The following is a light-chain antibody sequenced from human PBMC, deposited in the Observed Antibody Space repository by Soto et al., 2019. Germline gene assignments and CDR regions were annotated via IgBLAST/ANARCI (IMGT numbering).Light chain of an antibody. CDR1: SSNIGNND. J-gene: IGLJ3*02. CDR2: DNN. V-gene: IGLV1-51*01. CDR3: GTWDSSLSAGV. Sequence: QSVLTQPPSVSAAPGQKVTISCSGSSSNIGNNDVSWYQQVPGTAPRLLIYDNNKRPSGIPDRISGSKSGTSATLAITGLQTGDEADYYCGTWDSSLSAGVFGGATNFTVL.